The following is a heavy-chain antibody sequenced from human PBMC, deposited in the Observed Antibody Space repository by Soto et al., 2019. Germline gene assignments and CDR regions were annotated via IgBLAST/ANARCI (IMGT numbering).Heavy chain of an antibody. D-gene: IGHD2-15*01. J-gene: IGHJ4*02. CDR1: GFTFNNGW. V-gene: IGHV3-15*01. CDR3: TTDSTQTFCDGGPCYSVLTKIHDS. CDR2: IKCKVAGGTT. Sequence: EVQLVESGGGLVKPGGSLRLSCAASGFTFNNGWMSWVRHAPGKGLEWVGRIKCKVAGGTTDYSAPVQGRFTMSRDDSKNTVHLQMSSLKTEDTAVYYCTTDSTQTFCDGGPCYSVLTKIHDSWGQGTLVTVSS.